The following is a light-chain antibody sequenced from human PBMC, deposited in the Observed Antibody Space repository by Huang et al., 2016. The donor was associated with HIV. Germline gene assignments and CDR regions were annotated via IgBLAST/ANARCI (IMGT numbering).Light chain of an antibody. Sequence: ETVMTQSPATLSVSPGERATLSCRASQSGNNNLAWYQQQPGQAPRLLISGASTRATGIPARFSGSGSGTEFTLTISSLQSEDFAVYYCQQYSNWPFTFGPGTKVDIK. CDR2: GAS. J-gene: IGKJ3*01. CDR1: QSGNNN. V-gene: IGKV3-15*01. CDR3: QQYSNWPFT.